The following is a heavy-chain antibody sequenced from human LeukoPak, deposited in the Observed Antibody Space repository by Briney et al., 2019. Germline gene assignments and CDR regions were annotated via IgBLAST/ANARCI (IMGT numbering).Heavy chain of an antibody. CDR3: ARERGHGSGSYRWDY. Sequence: GGSLRLSCAASGFTFSSYWMSRVRQAPGKGLEWVANIKQDGSEKYYVDSVKGRFTISRDNAKNSLYLQMNSLRAEDTAVYYCARERGHGSGSYRWDYWGQGTLVTVSS. V-gene: IGHV3-7*01. CDR1: GFTFSSYW. D-gene: IGHD3-10*01. CDR2: IKQDGSEK. J-gene: IGHJ4*02.